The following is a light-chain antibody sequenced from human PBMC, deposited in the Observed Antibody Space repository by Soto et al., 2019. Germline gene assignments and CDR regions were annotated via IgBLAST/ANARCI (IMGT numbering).Light chain of an antibody. CDR3: QQYGSSLTWT. CDR1: QSVSSSY. J-gene: IGKJ1*01. Sequence: MGLTQSPGTRSLSPGERATLSCRASQSVSSSYLAWYQQKPGQAPRLLIYGASSRATGIPDRFSGSGSGTDFTLTISRLEPEDFAVYYCQQYGSSLTWTFGHGTKVDIK. V-gene: IGKV3-20*01. CDR2: GAS.